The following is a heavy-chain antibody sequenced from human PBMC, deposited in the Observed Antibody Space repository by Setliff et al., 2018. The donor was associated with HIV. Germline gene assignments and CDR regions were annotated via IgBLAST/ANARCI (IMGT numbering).Heavy chain of an antibody. V-gene: IGHV5-51*01. CDR2: VYPGDSNT. CDR1: GYSFTSYW. D-gene: IGHD2-2*01. CDR3: ARHLGLPDATDYMDV. Sequence: GESLTISCKGSGYSFTSYWIGWVRQMHGKGLEWMGIVYPGDSNTRYSPSFQGQVTISADQSVSTAYLQWSSLKASDNAMYYCARHLGLPDATDYMDVWGKGTTVTVSS. J-gene: IGHJ6*03.